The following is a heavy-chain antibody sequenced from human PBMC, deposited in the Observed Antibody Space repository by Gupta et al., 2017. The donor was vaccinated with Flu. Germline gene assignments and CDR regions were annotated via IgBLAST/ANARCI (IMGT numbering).Heavy chain of an antibody. Sequence: QVQLVESGGGLVKPGGSLRLSCAASGFTFSDYYMSWIRQAPGKGLEWVSYISSSSSYTNYADSVKGRFTISRDNAKNSLYLQMNSLRAEDTAVYYCAREVYSGSYNFDYWGQGTLVTVSS. V-gene: IGHV3-11*05. CDR3: AREVYSGSYNFDY. CDR1: GFTFSDYY. CDR2: ISSSSSYT. D-gene: IGHD1-26*01. J-gene: IGHJ4*02.